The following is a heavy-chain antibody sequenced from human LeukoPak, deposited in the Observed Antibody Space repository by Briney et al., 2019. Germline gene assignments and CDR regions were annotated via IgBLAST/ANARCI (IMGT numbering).Heavy chain of an antibody. CDR1: GFTFSNYT. J-gene: IGHJ3*02. CDR3: ASQSRETYPTLLRRPPGI. Sequence: GGSLRLSCAASGFTFSNYTMNWVRQAPGKGLEWVSSFTGGIRSFIYYADSLKGRFTISRDNAQNSLYLQLNSLRAEDTAVYYCASQSRETYPTLLRRPPGIWGQGTMVTVSS. D-gene: IGHD5-24*01. V-gene: IGHV3-21*01. CDR2: FTGGIRSFI.